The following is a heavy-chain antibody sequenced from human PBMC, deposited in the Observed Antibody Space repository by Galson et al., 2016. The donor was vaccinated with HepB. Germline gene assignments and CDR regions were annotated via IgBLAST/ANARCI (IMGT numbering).Heavy chain of an antibody. CDR3: AGYDFWSGYYGYYFDN. J-gene: IGHJ4*02. D-gene: IGHD3-3*01. CDR2: IVVGSGNT. V-gene: IGHV1-58*01. Sequence: SVKVSCKASGFSFSSSAVHWVRQTRGQRLEWIGWIVVGSGNTNYAQTFQERVTITWVLSSGTGYMELSSLRSEDTAVYYCAGYDFWSGYYGYYFDNWGQGTLVTVSS. CDR1: GFSFSSSA.